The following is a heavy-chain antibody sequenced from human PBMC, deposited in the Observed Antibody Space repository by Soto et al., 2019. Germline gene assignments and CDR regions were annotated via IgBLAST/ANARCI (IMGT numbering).Heavy chain of an antibody. CDR2: ISGSGGST. J-gene: IGHJ4*02. CDR1: GFTFSSSA. CDR3: AKRTYYDSSGYYSSPDY. V-gene: IGHV3-23*01. D-gene: IGHD3-22*01. Sequence: GGSLRLSCAASGFTFSSSAMSWVRQAPGKGLEWVSAISGSGGSTYYADSVKGRFTISRDNSKNTLYLQMNSLRAEDTAVYYCAKRTYYDSSGYYSSPDYWGQGTLVTVSS.